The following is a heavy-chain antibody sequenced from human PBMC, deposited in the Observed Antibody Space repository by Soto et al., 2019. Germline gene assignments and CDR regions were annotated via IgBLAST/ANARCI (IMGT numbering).Heavy chain of an antibody. Sequence: QVQLVQSGAEVRMPGSSVKVSCKASGGTFSTYPINWVRQAPGQGLEWMGGIIPLFGTTNYAQKFKCRVTITADEPTSTAYMELSSLRAEDAAVYYCARGATHGSSWYFWFDPWGQGTLVTVSS. CDR2: IIPLFGTT. CDR1: GGTFSTYP. D-gene: IGHD6-13*01. J-gene: IGHJ5*02. V-gene: IGHV1-69*01. CDR3: ARGATHGSSWYFWFDP.